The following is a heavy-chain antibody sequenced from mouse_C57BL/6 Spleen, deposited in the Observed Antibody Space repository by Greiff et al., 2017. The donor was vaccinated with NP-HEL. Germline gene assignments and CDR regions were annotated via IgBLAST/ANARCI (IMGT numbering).Heavy chain of an antibody. CDR1: GFTFSSYC. V-gene: IGHV5-6*02. Sequence: EVKLEESGGDLVKPGGSLKLSCAASGFTFSSYCMSWVRQTPDQRLEWVATISSGGSCTYYPDSVKGRFTLSRDNSKNTLYLQMSSLTSEDTAKYYCARHDSSYDFDYWGQGTTLTVSS. D-gene: IGHD1-1*01. CDR2: ISSGGSCT. CDR3: ARHDSSYDFDY. J-gene: IGHJ2*01.